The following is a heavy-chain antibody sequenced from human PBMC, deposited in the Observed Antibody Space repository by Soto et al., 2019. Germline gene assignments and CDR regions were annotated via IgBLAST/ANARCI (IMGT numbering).Heavy chain of an antibody. CDR3: ARAAWLTYYGMDV. Sequence: PSETLSLTGTVAGGSISGYYWILIRQPAGKGLEWIGRIYTSGSTNYNPSLKSRVTMSVDTSKNQFSLKLSSVTAADTAVYYCARAAWLTYYGMDVWGQGTTVTVSS. CDR2: IYTSGST. J-gene: IGHJ6*02. CDR1: GGSISGYY. V-gene: IGHV4-4*07. D-gene: IGHD5-12*01.